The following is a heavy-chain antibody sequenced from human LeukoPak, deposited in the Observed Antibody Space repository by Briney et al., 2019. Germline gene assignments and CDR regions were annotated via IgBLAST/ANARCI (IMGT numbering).Heavy chain of an antibody. V-gene: IGHV3-30*02. D-gene: IGHD3-22*01. Sequence: GGYLRLSCAASGFTFSSYGMHWVRQAPGKGLEWVAFIRYDGSNKYYADSVKGRFTISRDNSKNTLYLQMNSLRAEDTSVYYCAKVAWYYDSSGYYLEYYFDYWGQGTLVTVSS. CDR2: IRYDGSNK. CDR3: AKVAWYYDSSGYYLEYYFDY. J-gene: IGHJ4*02. CDR1: GFTFSSYG.